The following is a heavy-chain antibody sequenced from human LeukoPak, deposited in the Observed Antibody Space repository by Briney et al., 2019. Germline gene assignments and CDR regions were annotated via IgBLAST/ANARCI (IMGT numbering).Heavy chain of an antibody. D-gene: IGHD6-13*01. V-gene: IGHV3-74*01. J-gene: IGHJ4*02. CDR3: AKDGGIWSPAYHFDY. CDR2: INNDGSGT. CDR1: GFTFSSYW. Sequence: GGSLRLSCAASGFTFSSYWMHWVRQAPGKGPVWVSRINNDGSGTTYADSVKGRFTISRDDAKNTLYLQMNSLRAEDTAVYFCAKDGGIWSPAYHFDYWGQGALVTVSS.